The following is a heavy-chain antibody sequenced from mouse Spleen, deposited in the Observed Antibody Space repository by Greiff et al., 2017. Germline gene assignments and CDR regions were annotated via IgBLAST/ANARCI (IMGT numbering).Heavy chain of an antibody. CDR2: INHDGSST. CDR3: ARYPYGNNWYFDV. D-gene: IGHD2-10*02. V-gene: IGHV5-16*01. J-gene: IGHJ1*01. Sequence: EVMLEESEGGLVQPGSSMKLSCTASGFTFSDYYMAWVSQVPGKGLEWVANINHDGSSTYYQDSLKSSSILSVDNAKNILYLQMSSLKSEDTAAYDCARYPYGNNWYFDVWGAGTTVTVSS. CDR1: GFTFSDYY.